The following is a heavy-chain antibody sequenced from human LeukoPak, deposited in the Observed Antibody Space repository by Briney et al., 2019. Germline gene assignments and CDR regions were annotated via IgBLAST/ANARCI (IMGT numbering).Heavy chain of an antibody. D-gene: IGHD2-8*01. CDR1: GFTFKSAW. V-gene: IGHV3-15*07. CDR2: IKSKTDGGTT. J-gene: IGHJ4*02. CDR3: TTYPMVYAMNY. Sequence: KAGGSLRLSCAASGFTFKSAWMNWVRQAPGKGLEWVGRIKSKTDGGTTDYAAPVKGRFTISRDDSKNTVYLQMNSLKTEDTAVYYCTTYPMVYAMNYWGQGTLVTVSS.